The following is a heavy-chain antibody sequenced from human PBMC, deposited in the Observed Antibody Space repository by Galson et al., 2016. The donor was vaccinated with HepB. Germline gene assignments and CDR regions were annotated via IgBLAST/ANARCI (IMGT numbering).Heavy chain of an antibody. J-gene: IGHJ6*02. CDR2: IRPDGSAK. D-gene: IGHD1-26*01. Sequence: SLRLSCAASGITFSSFWMTWVRQAPGKGLEWVANIRPDGSAKFYVDSVKGRFTISRDNAKNSLYLQMNSLRAEDTAVYYCARDRGSHARGGYYYYFGMDVWGQGTTVIVSS. V-gene: IGHV3-7*01. CDR1: GITFSSFW. CDR3: ARDRGSHARGGYYYYFGMDV.